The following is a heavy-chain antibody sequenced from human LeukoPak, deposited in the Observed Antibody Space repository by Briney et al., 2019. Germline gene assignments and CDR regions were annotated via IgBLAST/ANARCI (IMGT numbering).Heavy chain of an antibody. Sequence: SSETLSLTCAVYGGSFSGYYWSWIRQPPGKGLEWIGEINHFGSTNYNPSLKSRVTISGDTSKNQFSLKVNSVTAADTAVYYCARGYRAPQTFYSYHYFDSWAQGILVTVSS. CDR1: GGSFSGYY. CDR2: INHFGST. J-gene: IGHJ4*02. D-gene: IGHD5-18*01. CDR3: ARGYRAPQTFYSYHYFDS. V-gene: IGHV4-34*01.